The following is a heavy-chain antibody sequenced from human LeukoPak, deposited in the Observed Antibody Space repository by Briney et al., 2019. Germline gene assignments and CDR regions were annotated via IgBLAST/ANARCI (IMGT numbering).Heavy chain of an antibody. Sequence: PGGSLRLSCAASGFKFDDYGMSWVRQAPGKGLEWVSGISWNGGNTGYADSVKGRFTISRDNAKNSLFLQVNSLRADDTAFSYCAREGIYCVNGVCYLDYWGQGTLVTVSS. V-gene: IGHV3-20*04. CDR2: ISWNGGNT. D-gene: IGHD2-8*01. CDR3: AREGIYCVNGVCYLDY. CDR1: GFKFDDYG. J-gene: IGHJ4*02.